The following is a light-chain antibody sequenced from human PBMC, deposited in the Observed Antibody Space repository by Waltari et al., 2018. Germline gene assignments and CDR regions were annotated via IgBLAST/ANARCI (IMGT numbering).Light chain of an antibody. V-gene: IGLV2-23*01. J-gene: IGLJ2*01. CDR2: GAT. CDR3: CTFTSSGTWV. Sequence: QSALTPPASVSGSPGQSSTISCTRDVGNYHLLPWYQQRPGTAPKLKIYGATKRPSGVSDRFSGSKSVNTASLTISGLQAEDEADYYCCTFTSSGTWVFGGGTKLTVL. CDR1: RDVGNYHL.